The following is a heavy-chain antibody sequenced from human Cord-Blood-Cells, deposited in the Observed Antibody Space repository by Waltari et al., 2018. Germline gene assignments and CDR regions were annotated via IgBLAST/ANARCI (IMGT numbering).Heavy chain of an antibody. CDR3: AGDGYSNYYYGMDV. CDR1: GGTFSSYA. Sequence: QVQLVQSGAEVKKPGSSVKVYCKASGGTFSSYAISWVRQAPGQGHEWMGGIIPIFGTANYAQKFQGRVTITADKSTSTAYMELSSLRSEDTAVYYCAGDGYSNYYYGMDVWGQGTTVTVSS. CDR2: IIPIFGTA. D-gene: IGHD4-4*01. V-gene: IGHV1-69*06. J-gene: IGHJ6*02.